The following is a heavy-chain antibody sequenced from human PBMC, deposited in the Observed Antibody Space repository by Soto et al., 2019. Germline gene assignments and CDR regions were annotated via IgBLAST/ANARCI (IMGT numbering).Heavy chain of an antibody. CDR2: VYFSGST. J-gene: IGHJ5*02. D-gene: IGHD3-16*01. CDR1: GYSVSSGDYY. Sequence: SETLSLTCSVSGYSVSSGDYYWSWIRQPPGKGLEWIGHVYFSGSTNYIPSLKSRLTMSVDTAKNQFSLKLNSVTAADTAVYYCARIPVDTYMIYWSDPWGQGTQVTVSS. V-gene: IGHV4-61*08. CDR3: ARIPVDTYMIYWSDP.